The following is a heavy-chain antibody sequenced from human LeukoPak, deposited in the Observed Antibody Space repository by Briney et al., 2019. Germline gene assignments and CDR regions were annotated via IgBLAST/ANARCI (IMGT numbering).Heavy chain of an antibody. V-gene: IGHV1-46*01. CDR3: ARVRRYYDSSGLFDY. J-gene: IGHJ4*02. D-gene: IGHD3-22*01. CDR2: INPSGGST. CDR1: GYTFTSYY. Sequence: ASVKVSCKASGYTFTSYYMHWVRQAPGQGLEWMGIINPSGGSTSYAQKFQGRVTMTRDMSTSTVYMELSSLRSEDTAVYYCARVRRYYDSSGLFDYWGQGTLVTVPS.